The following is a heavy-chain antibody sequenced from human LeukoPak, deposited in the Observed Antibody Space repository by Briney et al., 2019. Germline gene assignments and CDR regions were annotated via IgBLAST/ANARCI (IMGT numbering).Heavy chain of an antibody. Sequence: GASVTVSCKASGGTFSSYAISWVRQAPGQGLEWMGGIIPILGTANYAQKFQGRVTITADESTSTAYMELSSLRSEDTAVYYCANPSVWTYGMVVWGEGSTLTVSS. CDR3: ANPSVWTYGMVV. CDR1: GGTFSSYA. CDR2: IIPILGTA. J-gene: IGHJ6*04. D-gene: IGHD5/OR15-5a*01. V-gene: IGHV1-69*13.